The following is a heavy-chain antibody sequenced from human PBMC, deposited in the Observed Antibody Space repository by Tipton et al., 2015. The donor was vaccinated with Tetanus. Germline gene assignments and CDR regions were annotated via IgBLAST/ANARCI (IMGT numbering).Heavy chain of an antibody. J-gene: IGHJ6*02. V-gene: IGHV1-69*06. D-gene: IGHD1/OR15-1a*01. CDR2: LIPMFGTP. CDR3: AQNKRGDYYYYYGWDV. Sequence: QLVQSGAEVKKPGSSVNVSCKASGGTLRGHSITWVRQAPGQGLEWMGGLIPMFGTPKYAQKFQDRVTMSADRSTSTFYMELSRLTPEDTATYYCAQNKRGDYYYYYGWDVWGPGTTVTVSS. CDR1: GGTLRGHS.